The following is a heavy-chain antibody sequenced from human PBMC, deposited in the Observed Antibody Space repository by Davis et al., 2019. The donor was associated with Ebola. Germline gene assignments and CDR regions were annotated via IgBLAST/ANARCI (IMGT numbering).Heavy chain of an antibody. CDR2: ISAYNGNT. D-gene: IGHD2-8*01. Sequence: ASVKVSCKASGYTFTSYGISWVRQAPGQGLEWMGLISAYNGNTNYAQKLQGRVTMTTDTSTSTAYMELRSLRSDDTAVYYCARGPIVLMVYASRVGYYGMDVWGQGTTVTVSS. CDR3: ARGPIVLMVYASRVGYYGMDV. V-gene: IGHV1-18*01. J-gene: IGHJ6*02. CDR1: GYTFTSYG.